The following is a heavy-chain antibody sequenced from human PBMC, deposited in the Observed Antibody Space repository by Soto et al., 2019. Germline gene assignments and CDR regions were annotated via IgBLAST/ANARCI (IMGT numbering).Heavy chain of an antibody. V-gene: IGHV3-64D*08. CDR3: VKDPDRLSSRHFDY. Sequence: EGSLRLSCSTSGFTFSNYAMHWVRQAPGKGLEYVSAISSNGGSTYYADSVKGRFTISRDNSKNTLYLQMSSLRAEDTAVYYCVKDPDRLSSRHFDYWGQGTLVTVSS. CDR2: ISSNGGST. D-gene: IGHD2-2*01. J-gene: IGHJ4*02. CDR1: GFTFSNYA.